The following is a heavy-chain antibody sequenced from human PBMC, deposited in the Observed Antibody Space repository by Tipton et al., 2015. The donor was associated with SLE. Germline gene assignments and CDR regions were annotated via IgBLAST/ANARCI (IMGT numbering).Heavy chain of an antibody. CDR1: GGSIRSSDYY. CDR3: ARGMLTWRGAIVGVDV. V-gene: IGHV4-39*07. J-gene: IGHJ6*02. CDR2: IYSSGTT. D-gene: IGHD2-8*01. Sequence: TLSLTCTVSGGSIRSSDYYWGWIRQPPGKGLEWIGSIYSSGTTYYNPSLKSRVTISLDMSKNQFSLMLTSVTAADTAVYYCARGMLTWRGAIVGVDVWGQGTTVNVSS.